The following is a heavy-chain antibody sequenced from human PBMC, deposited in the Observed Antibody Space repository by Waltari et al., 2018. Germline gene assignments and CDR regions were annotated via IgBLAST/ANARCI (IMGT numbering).Heavy chain of an antibody. J-gene: IGHJ4*02. CDR2: IYYSGST. Sequence: QVQLQESGPGLVTPSATLSLTCTFSGCSISTPYWTWIRQSPGKGLECIGYIYYSGSTNYDPSLKGRVTISVDTSKNQFSLRLSSVTAADTAMYYCARGANWLDYWGQGTLVTVSS. D-gene: IGHD7-27*01. CDR3: ARGANWLDY. V-gene: IGHV4-59*11. CDR1: GCSISTPY.